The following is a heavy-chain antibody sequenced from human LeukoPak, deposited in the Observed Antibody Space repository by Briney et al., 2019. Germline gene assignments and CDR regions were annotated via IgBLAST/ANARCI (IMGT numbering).Heavy chain of an antibody. D-gene: IGHD3-22*01. CDR2: INQDGTEK. J-gene: IGHJ4*02. V-gene: IGHV3-7*01. CDR3: AREGYYDSSGYLGVFDY. CDR1: GFTFTTYC. Sequence: GGSLRLSCAASGFTFTTYCMSWVRQLPGKGLEWVANINQDGTEKYYVDSVKGRFTISRDNAKNSLYLQMNSLRAQDTAVYYCAREGYYDSSGYLGVFDYWGRGSLVTVSS.